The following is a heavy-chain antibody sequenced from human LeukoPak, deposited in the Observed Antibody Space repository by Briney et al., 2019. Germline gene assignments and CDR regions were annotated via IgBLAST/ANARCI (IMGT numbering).Heavy chain of an antibody. D-gene: IGHD3-22*01. V-gene: IGHV3-48*03. J-gene: IGHJ4*02. CDR3: ARRGASDSSGYYYFY. CDR1: GFTFSSYA. Sequence: RPGGSLRLSCAASGFTFSSYAMHWVRQAPGKGLEWVSYISSSGSTIYYADSAKGRFTISRDNAKNSLYLQMNSLRAEDTAVYYCARRGASDSSGYYYFYWGQGTLVTVSS. CDR2: ISSSGSTI.